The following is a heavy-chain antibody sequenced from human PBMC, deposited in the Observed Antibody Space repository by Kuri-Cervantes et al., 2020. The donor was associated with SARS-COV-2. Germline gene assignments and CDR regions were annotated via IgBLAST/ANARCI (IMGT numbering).Heavy chain of an antibody. CDR2: ISSSSSYI. Sequence: GESLKISCAPSGFTFSIFAMSWGRQAPGKGLEWVSSISSSSSYIYYADSVKGRFTISRDNAKNSLYLQMNSLRAEDTAVYYCARDSSSGWYAEYFQHWGQGTLVTVSS. CDR1: GFTFSIFA. J-gene: IGHJ1*01. D-gene: IGHD6-19*01. CDR3: ARDSSSGWYAEYFQH. V-gene: IGHV3-21*01.